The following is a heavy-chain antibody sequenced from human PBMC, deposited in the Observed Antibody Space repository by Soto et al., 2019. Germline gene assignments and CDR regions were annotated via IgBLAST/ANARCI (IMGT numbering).Heavy chain of an antibody. CDR2: ISAYNGNT. D-gene: IGHD4-17*01. Sequence: EASVKVSCKASGYTFTSYGISWVRQAPGQGLEWMGWISAYNGNTNYAQKLQGRVTMTTDTSTSTAYMELRSLRSDDTAVYYCARARRDYGDYVYFDYWGQGTLVTVSS. J-gene: IGHJ4*02. CDR3: ARARRDYGDYVYFDY. CDR1: GYTFTSYG. V-gene: IGHV1-18*01.